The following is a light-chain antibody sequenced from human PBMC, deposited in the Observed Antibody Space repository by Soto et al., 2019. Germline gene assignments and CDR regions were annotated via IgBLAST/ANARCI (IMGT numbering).Light chain of an antibody. V-gene: IGLV2-14*01. CDR3: SSFTSSSTYV. CDR2: DVS. CDR1: SSDVGGYNF. J-gene: IGLJ1*01. Sequence: QSALTQPASVSGSPGQSITISRTGTSSDVGGYNFVSWYQQHPGKAPKLMIYDVSHRPSGVSNRFSGSKSGNTASLTISGLQAEDEADYYCSSFTSSSTYVFGSGTKVTVL.